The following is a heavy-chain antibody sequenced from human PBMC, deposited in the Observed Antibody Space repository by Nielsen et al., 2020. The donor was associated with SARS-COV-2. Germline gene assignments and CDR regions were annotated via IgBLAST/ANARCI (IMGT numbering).Heavy chain of an antibody. CDR3: ARSRTLFGVVRDPGAFDI. CDR1: GGSISSYY. J-gene: IGHJ3*02. D-gene: IGHD3-3*01. V-gene: IGHV4-59*01. CDR2: IYYSGST. Sequence: SETLSLTCTVSGGSISSYYWSWIRQPPGKGLEWIGYIYYSGSTNYNPSLKSRVTISVDTSKNQFSLKLSSVTAADTAVYYCARSRTLFGVVRDPGAFDIWGQGTMVTVSS.